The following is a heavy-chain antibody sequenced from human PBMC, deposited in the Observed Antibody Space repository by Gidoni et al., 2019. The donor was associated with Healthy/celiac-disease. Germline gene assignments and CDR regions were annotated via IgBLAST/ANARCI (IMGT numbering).Heavy chain of an antibody. CDR1: GFTFSSYS. J-gene: IGHJ6*02. CDR2: ISSSSSTI. V-gene: IGHV3-48*02. CDR3: ARDPTPAAIPNYYGMDV. D-gene: IGHD2-2*01. Sequence: EVQLVESGGGLVQPGGSLRLSCAASGFTFSSYSMNWVRQAPGKGLEWVSYISSSSSTIYYADSVKGRFTISRDNAKNSLYLQMNSLRDEDTAVYYCARDPTPAAIPNYYGMDVWGQGTTVTVSS.